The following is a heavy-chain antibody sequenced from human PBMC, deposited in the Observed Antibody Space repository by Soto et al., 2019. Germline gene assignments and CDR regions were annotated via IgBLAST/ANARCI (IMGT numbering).Heavy chain of an antibody. D-gene: IGHD2-2*01. CDR3: ARGLSDIVVVPAATRIDY. V-gene: IGHV4-34*01. J-gene: IGHJ4*02. CDR2: INHSGST. CDR1: GGSFSGYY. Sequence: QVQLQQWGAGLLKPSETLSLTCAVYGGSFSGYYWSLIRQPPGKGLEWIGEINHSGSTNYNPSLKSGVTISVDTSKNQFSLNLSSLTAADTAVYYCARGLSDIVVVPAATRIDYWGQGTLVTVSS.